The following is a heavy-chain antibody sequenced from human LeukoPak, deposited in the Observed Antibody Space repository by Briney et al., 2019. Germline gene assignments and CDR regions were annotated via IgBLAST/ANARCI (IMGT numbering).Heavy chain of an antibody. CDR2: IYYSGST. D-gene: IGHD3-10*01. J-gene: IGHJ4*02. CDR1: GGSISSSSYY. CDR3: ARERGSGPDY. Sequence: SETLSLTCTVSGGSISSSSYYWGWIRQPPGKGLEWIANIYYSGSTYYNPSLKSRVTISVDTSKNQLSLKLSSVTAADTAVYYCARERGSGPDYWGQGTLVTVSS. V-gene: IGHV4-39*02.